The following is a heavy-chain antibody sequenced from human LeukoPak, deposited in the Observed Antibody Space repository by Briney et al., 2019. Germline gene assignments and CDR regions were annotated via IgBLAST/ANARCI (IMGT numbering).Heavy chain of an antibody. CDR1: GYTFTSYY. J-gene: IGHJ4*02. Sequence: ASVKVSCKASGYTFTSYYMHWLRQAPGHALEWIGIINPSGGSTSYAQKFQGRVTMTTDTSTTTVYMELSSLRSEDTAVYYCARARRVVVGAPYYFDYWGQGTLVTVSS. CDR3: ARARRVVVGAPYYFDY. D-gene: IGHD2-15*01. CDR2: INPSGGST. V-gene: IGHV1-46*01.